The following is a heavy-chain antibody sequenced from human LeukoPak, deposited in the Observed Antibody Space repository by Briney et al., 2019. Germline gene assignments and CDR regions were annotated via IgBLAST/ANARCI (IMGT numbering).Heavy chain of an antibody. V-gene: IGHV4-39*01. CDR1: GGSISSSSFY. D-gene: IGHD1-26*01. CDR2: IYYSGST. Sequence: SETLSLTCTVSGGSISSSSFYWGWIRQPPGKGLEWIGSIYYSGSTYYNPSLKSRVTISVDTSKNQFSLKLSSVTAADTAVYYCARRCWEGGWNAFDIWGQGTMVTVSS. J-gene: IGHJ3*02. CDR3: ARRCWEGGWNAFDI.